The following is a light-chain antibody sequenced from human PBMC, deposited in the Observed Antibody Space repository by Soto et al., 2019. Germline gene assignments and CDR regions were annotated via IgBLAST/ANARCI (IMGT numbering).Light chain of an antibody. Sequence: QSVLTQPRSVSGSPGQSVTISCTGTGNDVGAYNYVSWYQQHPGRPPKLMISEVSNRPSGVSSRFSGSKSGNTASLTISGLQAEDEADYYCSSYTPTTPWVFGGGTKLTVL. V-gene: IGLV2-14*01. CDR3: SSYTPTTPWV. J-gene: IGLJ3*02. CDR1: GNDVGAYNY. CDR2: EVS.